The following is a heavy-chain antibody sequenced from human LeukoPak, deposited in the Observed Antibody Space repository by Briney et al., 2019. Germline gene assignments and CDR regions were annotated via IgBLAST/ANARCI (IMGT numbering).Heavy chain of an antibody. J-gene: IGHJ5*02. CDR2: ISAYNGNT. CDR3: ARRPYSITGTNNWFDP. V-gene: IGHV1-18*01. CDR1: GYTFTSYG. D-gene: IGHD1-20*01. Sequence: GASVKVSCKASGYTFTSYGISWVRQAPGQGLEWMGWISAYNGNTNYAQKLQGRVTMTTDTSTSTAYMELRSLRSDDTAVYYCARRPYSITGTNNWFDPWGQGTLVTVSS.